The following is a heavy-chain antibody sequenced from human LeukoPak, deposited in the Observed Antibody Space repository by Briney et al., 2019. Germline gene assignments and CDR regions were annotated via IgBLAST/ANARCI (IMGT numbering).Heavy chain of an antibody. CDR2: IYTSGST. V-gene: IGHV4-4*07. Sequence: SETLSLTCTVSGGSISSYYWSWIWQPAGKGLEWIGRIYTSGSTNYNPSLKSRVTMSVDTSKNQFSLKLSSVTAADTAVYYCARMMVIATRGRFYYYYYMDVWGKGTTVTVSS. D-gene: IGHD2-21*01. CDR1: GGSISSYY. J-gene: IGHJ6*03. CDR3: ARMMVIATRGRFYYYYYMDV.